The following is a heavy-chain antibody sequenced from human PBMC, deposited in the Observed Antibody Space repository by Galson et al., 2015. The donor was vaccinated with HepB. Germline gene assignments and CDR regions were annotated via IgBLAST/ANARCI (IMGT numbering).Heavy chain of an antibody. J-gene: IGHJ6*03. V-gene: IGHV3-15*01. Sequence: SLRLSCAASGFTFSSVWMSWVRHAPGKGLEWLGRIKSKNDGGTTDYAAPVTGRFTISRDDSRNTLYLQVNSLKTEDTGVYFCATDPLSYCSGGTCSLYYYYYTDVWGKGTTVTVSS. CDR2: IKSKNDGGTT. CDR1: GFTFSSVW. CDR3: ATDPLSYCSGGTCSLYYYYYTDV. D-gene: IGHD2-15*01.